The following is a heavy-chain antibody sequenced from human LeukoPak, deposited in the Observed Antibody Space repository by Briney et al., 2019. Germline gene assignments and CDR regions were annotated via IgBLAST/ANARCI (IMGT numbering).Heavy chain of an antibody. CDR2: IYSGGST. Sequence: GGSLRLSCAASGFTVSSNYMSWVRQAPGKGLEWVSVIYSGGSTYYADSVKGRFTISRDNSKNTLYLQMNSLRAEDTAVYYCAIAAAGTRSGFAPWGQGTLVTVFS. CDR3: AIAAAGTRSGFAP. D-gene: IGHD6-13*01. V-gene: IGHV3-53*01. CDR1: GFTVSSNY. J-gene: IGHJ5*02.